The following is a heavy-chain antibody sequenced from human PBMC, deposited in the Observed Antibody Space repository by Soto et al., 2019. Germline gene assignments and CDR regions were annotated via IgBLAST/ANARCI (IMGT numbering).Heavy chain of an antibody. V-gene: IGHV1-46*03. CDR1: GYTFSDYY. J-gene: IGHJ4*02. D-gene: IGHD3-3*01. CDR2: INPSGGGT. Sequence: QVHLVQSGAEVKKPGASVKISCKASGYTFSDYYMHWVRQAPGQGLEWMGIINPSGGGTTYPQKVQGRVTMTTDTSTSTVYMELSSLRFEDTAVYYCAREQGTWTGYKDSWGQGTLVTVSS. CDR3: AREQGTWTGYKDS.